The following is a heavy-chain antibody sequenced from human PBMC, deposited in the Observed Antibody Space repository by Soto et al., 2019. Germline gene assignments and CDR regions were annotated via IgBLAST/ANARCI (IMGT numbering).Heavy chain of an antibody. Sequence: QLQLQESGSGLVKPSQTLSLTCAVSGGSISSGGYSWSWIRQPPGKGLEWIGYIYHSGSTYYNPSLKIRVTISVDRSXNXXXXXXXSVXXXXXXXXXXXXXXXXXAXHWGQGTLVTVSS. V-gene: IGHV4-30-2*01. CDR3: XXXXXXXAXH. CDR2: IYHSGST. J-gene: IGHJ1*01. CDR1: GGSISSGGYS.